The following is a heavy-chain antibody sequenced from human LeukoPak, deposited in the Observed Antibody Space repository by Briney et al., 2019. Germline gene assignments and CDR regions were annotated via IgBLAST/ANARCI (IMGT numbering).Heavy chain of an antibody. J-gene: IGHJ4*02. CDR3: AKVIFPYYDDGSGYYYFDY. V-gene: IGHV3-23*01. Sequence: PGGSLRLSCAASGFTFSDYAMTWVREAPGRRLDCVSAIDGSGGSTYDADSVKGRFTISRDNSKNTVILQMNSLRAEDTAVYYCAKVIFPYYDDGSGYYYFDYWGQGTLVTVSS. D-gene: IGHD3-22*01. CDR2: IDGSGGST. CDR1: GFTFSDYA.